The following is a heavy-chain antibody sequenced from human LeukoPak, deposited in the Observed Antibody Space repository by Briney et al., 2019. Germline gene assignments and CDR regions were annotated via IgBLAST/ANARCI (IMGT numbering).Heavy chain of an antibody. CDR3: AREGNRSSDSSASYPLDY. J-gene: IGHJ4*02. D-gene: IGHD1-26*01. CDR1: GYTFTSYD. V-gene: IGHV1-8*01. Sequence: ASVKVSCKASGYTFTSYDINWVRQATGQGLEWMGWMNPNSGNTGYAQKFQGGVTMTRNTSISTAYMELSSLRPEDTAVYYCAREGNRSSDSSASYPLDYWGQGTLVTVSS. CDR2: MNPNSGNT.